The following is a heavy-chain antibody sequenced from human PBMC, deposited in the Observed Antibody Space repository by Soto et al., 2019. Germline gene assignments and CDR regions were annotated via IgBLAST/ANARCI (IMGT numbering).Heavy chain of an antibody. V-gene: IGHV4-59*12. CDR3: AREPPDCSGGSCDAFDI. D-gene: IGHD2-15*01. J-gene: IGHJ3*02. Sequence: TSETLSLTCTVSGGSISSYYWSWIRQPPGKGLEWIGYIYYSGSTNYNPSLKGRFTISRDNSKNTLYLQMNSLRAEDTAVYYCAREPPDCSGGSCDAFDIWGQGTMVTVSS. CDR2: IYYSGST. CDR1: GGSISSYY.